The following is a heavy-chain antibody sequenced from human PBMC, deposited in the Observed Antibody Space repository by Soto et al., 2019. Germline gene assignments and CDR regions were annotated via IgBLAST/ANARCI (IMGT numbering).Heavy chain of an antibody. J-gene: IGHJ5*02. Sequence: QLQLQESGSGLVKPSQTLSLTSAVSGGSISSGGYSWSLIRQPPGKGLEWIGYIYHSGSTYCNPSHKRRVSISVDTSKNQFPLKLSSVTAAAAAVYYCARVPGPWGQGTLVTVSS. CDR1: GGSISSGGYS. V-gene: IGHV4-30-2*01. D-gene: IGHD3-10*01. CDR2: IYHSGST. CDR3: ARVPGP.